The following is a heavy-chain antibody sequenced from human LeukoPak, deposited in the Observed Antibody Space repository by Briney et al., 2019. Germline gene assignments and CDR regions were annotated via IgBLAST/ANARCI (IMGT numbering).Heavy chain of an antibody. CDR2: ISNSGST. CDR1: GGSISSSSHY. D-gene: IGHD6-13*01. V-gene: IGHV4-39*07. CDR3: ARVPSSSSWYGWFDP. J-gene: IGHJ5*02. Sequence: SETLSLTCTVSGGSISSSSHYWGWIRQPPGKGLEWIGSISNSGSTYYNPSLKSRVTISVDTSNNQFSLKLSSVTAADTAVYYCARVPSSSSWYGWFDPWGQGTLVTVSS.